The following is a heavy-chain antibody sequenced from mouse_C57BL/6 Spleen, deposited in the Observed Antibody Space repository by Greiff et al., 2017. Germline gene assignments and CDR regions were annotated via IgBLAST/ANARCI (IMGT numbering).Heavy chain of an antibody. V-gene: IGHV1-64*01. J-gene: IGHJ2*01. CDR2: IHPNSGST. Sequence: QVQLQQPGAELVRPGSSVKLSCKASGYTFTSYWMHWVKPRPGQGLEWIGMIHPNSGSTNYNEKFKSKATLTVDKSSSTAYMQLSSLTSEDSAVYYCARGGGLRRGFDYWGQGTTLTVSS. D-gene: IGHD2-2*01. CDR3: ARGGGLRRGFDY. CDR1: GYTFTSYW.